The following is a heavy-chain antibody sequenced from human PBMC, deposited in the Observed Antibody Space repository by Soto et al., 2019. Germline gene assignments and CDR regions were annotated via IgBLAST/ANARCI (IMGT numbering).Heavy chain of an antibody. CDR3: AGSFKYGSGTFDAFDI. J-gene: IGHJ3*02. V-gene: IGHV1-69*13. CDR1: GYTFTSYG. Sequence: SVKFSCKASGYTFTSYGISWVRQAPGQGLEWMGGIIPIFGTTNYAEKFRGRVSITADESTSTAYVELSSLRSEDTAVYYCAGSFKYGSGTFDAFDIWGQGTMVTVSS. D-gene: IGHD3-10*01. CDR2: IIPIFGTT.